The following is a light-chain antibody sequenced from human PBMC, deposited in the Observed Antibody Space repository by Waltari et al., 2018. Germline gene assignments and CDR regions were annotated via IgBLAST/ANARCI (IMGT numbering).Light chain of an antibody. CDR3: HQYNNWPGT. CDR1: QSITSN. V-gene: IGKV3-15*01. J-gene: IGKJ2*02. Sequence: VMTQFQDTLSLSPGERATIFCSAIQSITSNLAWYQQKPGQAPRLLMYGASIRAPGIPARVSGSGSGTEFTLTISSLQSEDFAVYYCHQYNNWPGTFGQGTKLEIK. CDR2: GAS.